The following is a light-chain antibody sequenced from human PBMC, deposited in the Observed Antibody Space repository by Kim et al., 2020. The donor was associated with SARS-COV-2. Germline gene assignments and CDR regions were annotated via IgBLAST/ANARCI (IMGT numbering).Light chain of an antibody. V-gene: IGKV1-27*01. CDR1: NVISNY. J-gene: IGKJ5*01. Sequence: SGEASCIISCPRRNVISNYVAWYQQKFGKAPNLLIYGASLLDSGVPSWFSGSGSGTDFTLTINGLQPEDFASYYCQQYKAVPMTFGQGTRLEIK. CDR2: GAS. CDR3: QQYKAVPMT.